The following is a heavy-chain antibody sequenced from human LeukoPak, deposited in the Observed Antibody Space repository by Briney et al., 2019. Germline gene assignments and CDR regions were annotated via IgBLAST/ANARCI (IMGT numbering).Heavy chain of an antibody. V-gene: IGHV1-69*05. Sequence: SVKVSCKASGGTFSSYAISWVRQAPGQGLEWMGGIIPIFGTANYAQKFQGRVTITTDESTSTAYMELSSLRSDDTAVYYCAKGAASSWYRGGWFDPWGQGTLVTVSS. J-gene: IGHJ5*02. CDR3: AKGAASSWYRGGWFDP. CDR1: GGTFSSYA. D-gene: IGHD6-13*01. CDR2: IIPIFGTA.